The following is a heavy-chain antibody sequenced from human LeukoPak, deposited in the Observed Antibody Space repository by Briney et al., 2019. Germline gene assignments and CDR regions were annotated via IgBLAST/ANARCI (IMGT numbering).Heavy chain of an antibody. Sequence: SETLSLTCTVSGGSISSSSYYWGWIRQPPGKGLEWIGSIYYSGSTYYNPSLKSRVTISVDTSKNQFSLKLSSVTAADTAVYYCARSGTKNWKSTLASQWKSSRFDPWGQGTLVTVSS. CDR1: GGSISSSSYY. D-gene: IGHD1-1*01. CDR2: IYYSGST. V-gene: IGHV4-39*01. CDR3: ARSGTKNWKSTLASQWKSSRFDP. J-gene: IGHJ5*02.